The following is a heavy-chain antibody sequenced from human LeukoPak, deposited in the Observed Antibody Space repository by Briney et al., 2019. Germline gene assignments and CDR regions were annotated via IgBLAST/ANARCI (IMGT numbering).Heavy chain of an antibody. CDR1: GFTFSSYD. CDR2: FHTDGGT. CDR3: ARGSGPGVTTIDS. J-gene: IGHJ4*02. Sequence: QPGGSLRLSCAASGFTFSSYDMHWVRQAPGKGLEWVSTFHTDGGTYYLDSVKGRFTISREDAKNSLYLQMNTLRAGDTAVYYCARGSGPGVTTIDSWGQGTLVIVSS. D-gene: IGHD4-17*01. V-gene: IGHV3-13*01.